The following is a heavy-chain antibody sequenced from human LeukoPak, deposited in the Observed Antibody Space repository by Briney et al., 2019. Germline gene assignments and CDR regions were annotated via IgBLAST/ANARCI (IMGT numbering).Heavy chain of an antibody. CDR2: INHSGST. V-gene: IGHV4-34*01. Sequence: SSETLSLTCAVYGGSFSGYYWSWIRQPPGKGLEWIGEINHSGSTNYNPSLKSRVTISVDTSKNQFSLKLSSVTAADTAVYYCASRYYDSSGYYFPGWYFDLWGRGTLVTVSS. CDR3: ASRYYDSSGYYFPGWYFDL. J-gene: IGHJ2*01. D-gene: IGHD3-22*01. CDR1: GGSFSGYY.